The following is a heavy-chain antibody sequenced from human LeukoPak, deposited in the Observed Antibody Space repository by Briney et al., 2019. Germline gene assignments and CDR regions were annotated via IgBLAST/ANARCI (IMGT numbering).Heavy chain of an antibody. CDR2: IYYSGST. Sequence: SETLSLTCTVSGGSISSSSYYWGWIRQPPGKGLKWIGSIYYSGSTYYNPSLKSRVTISVGTSKNQFSLKLSSVTAADTAVYYCARRGSGWYYFDYWGQGTLVTVSS. D-gene: IGHD6-19*01. CDR1: GGSISSSSYY. V-gene: IGHV4-39*01. CDR3: ARRGSGWYYFDY. J-gene: IGHJ4*02.